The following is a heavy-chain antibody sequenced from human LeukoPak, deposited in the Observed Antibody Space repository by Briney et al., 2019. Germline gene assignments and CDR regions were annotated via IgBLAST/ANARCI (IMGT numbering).Heavy chain of an antibody. CDR3: VRSSASSGPNCFDP. Sequence: GGSLRLSCSASGFPFSTYAMHWVRQAPGKGLEYVSAISSDGDSTYNADSVKGRFTISRDNSKNTLYLQMSSLRTEDTAVYYCVRSSASSGPNCFDPWGQGTRVTVSS. V-gene: IGHV3-64D*09. J-gene: IGHJ5*02. D-gene: IGHD3-10*01. CDR1: GFPFSTYA. CDR2: ISSDGDST.